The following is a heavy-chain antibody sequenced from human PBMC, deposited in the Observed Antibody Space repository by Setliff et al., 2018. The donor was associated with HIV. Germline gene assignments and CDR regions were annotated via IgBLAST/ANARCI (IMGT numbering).Heavy chain of an antibody. CDR2: ISSSGST. CDR1: GASISNSNSY. CDR3: ARDPHYFDTSGHYSWFYFDY. V-gene: IGHV4-39*07. D-gene: IGHD3-22*01. J-gene: IGHJ4*02. Sequence: SETLSLTCTVYGASISNSNSYWGWLRQPPGKRLVWLGSISSSGSTTHHPSLRSRFTVSAATSKNQFSLKLTSVTAADTALYFCARDPHYFDTSGHYSWFYFDYWGQGTLVTVSS.